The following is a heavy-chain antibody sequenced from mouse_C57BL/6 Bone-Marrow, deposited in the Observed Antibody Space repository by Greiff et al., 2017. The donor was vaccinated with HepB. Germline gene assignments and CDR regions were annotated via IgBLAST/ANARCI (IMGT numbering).Heavy chain of an antibody. Sequence: QVQLKESGAELVRPGPSVKMSCKASGYTFTNYWIGWAKQRPGHGLEWIGDIYPGGGYTNYNEKFKGKATLTADKSSSTAYMQFSSLTSEDSAIYYCARTYYYGSSSWYFDVWGTGTTVTVSS. CDR3: ARTYYYGSSSWYFDV. CDR1: GYTFTNYW. J-gene: IGHJ1*03. D-gene: IGHD1-1*01. V-gene: IGHV1-63*01. CDR2: IYPGGGYT.